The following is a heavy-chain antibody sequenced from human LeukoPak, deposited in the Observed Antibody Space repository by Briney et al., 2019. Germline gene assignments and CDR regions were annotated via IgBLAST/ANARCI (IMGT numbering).Heavy chain of an antibody. CDR1: GFTFSSYP. V-gene: IGHV3-30*04. CDR3: ARDGVVGSNSWFSIFDY. Sequence: GRSLRLSCAASGFTFSSYPMHWVRQAPGKGLEWVAVISHDGSNKYYADSVKGRFTISRDNSQNTLYLQMNSLRTEDTAVYYCARDGVVGSNSWFSIFDYWGQGTLVTVSS. D-gene: IGHD6-13*01. J-gene: IGHJ4*02. CDR2: ISHDGSNK.